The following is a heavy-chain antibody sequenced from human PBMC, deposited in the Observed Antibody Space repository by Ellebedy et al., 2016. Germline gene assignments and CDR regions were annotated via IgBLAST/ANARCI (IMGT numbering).Heavy chain of an antibody. CDR1: GFIFSGHD. V-gene: IGHV3-33*08. D-gene: IGHD3-16*01. CDR3: ARGVNYGFDY. Sequence: GESLKISXAASGFIFSGHDMHWVRQAPGKGLEWLSVIFHDGSEKYYADSVKGRFTISRDNSKNTLYLQMNSLGGEDTAVYYCARGVNYGFDYWGQGALVTVSS. J-gene: IGHJ4*02. CDR2: IFHDGSEK.